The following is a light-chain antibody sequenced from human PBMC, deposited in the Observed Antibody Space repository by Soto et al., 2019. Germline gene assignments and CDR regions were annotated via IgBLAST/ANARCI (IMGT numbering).Light chain of an antibody. J-gene: IGKJ2*01. V-gene: IGKV2-30*01. CDR1: QRLAYSDGTTS. CDR2: KVS. Sequence: DVVMTQSPLSLPVTLGQPASISCRSSQRLAYSDGTTSLNWFQQRPGQSPRRLIYKVSNRDSGVPDRFSGSGSGTDFTLKISRVEAEDVGVYYCMQGTHWPPYTFGQGTKLEIK. CDR3: MQGTHWPPYT.